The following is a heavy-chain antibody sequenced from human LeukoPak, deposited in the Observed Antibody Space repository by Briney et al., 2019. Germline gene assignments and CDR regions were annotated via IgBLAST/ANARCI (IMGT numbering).Heavy chain of an antibody. CDR1: GLPFSSYA. CDR2: ISYDGSIE. V-gene: IGHV3-30*18. Sequence: QAGGSLRLSCAASGLPFSSYAMHWVRQAPGKGLERVALISYDGSIESYADSVKGRFTISRDNSKNTLYLQVNSLRAEDTAVYYCAKSKFSCIGNNCYSPDYWGQGTLVTVSS. J-gene: IGHJ4*02. D-gene: IGHD2-15*01. CDR3: AKSKFSCIGNNCYSPDY.